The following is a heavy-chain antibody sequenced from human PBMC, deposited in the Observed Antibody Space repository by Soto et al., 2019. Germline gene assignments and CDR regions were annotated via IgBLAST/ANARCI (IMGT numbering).Heavy chain of an antibody. V-gene: IGHV4-61*08. D-gene: IGHD3-22*01. J-gene: IGHJ6*02. CDR3: ARVWTGYFAPDYYDSSGEPRYYYGMDV. CDR1: SDSLSSRGYY. CDR2: IYHSGST. Sequence: PSETLSLTCTVSSDSLSSRGYYWTWIRQHPGKGLEWIGYIYHSGSTYYNPSLKSRVTISVDTSKNQFSLKLSSVTAADTAVYYCARVWTGYFAPDYYDSSGEPRYYYGMDVWGQGTTVTVSS.